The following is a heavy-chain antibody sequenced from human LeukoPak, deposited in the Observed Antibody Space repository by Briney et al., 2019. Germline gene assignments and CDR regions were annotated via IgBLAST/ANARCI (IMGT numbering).Heavy chain of an antibody. Sequence: SETLSLTCTVSGGSISSYYWSWIRQPPGKGLEWIGYIYYSGSTNYNPSLKSRVTISVDTSKNQFSLKLSSVTAADTAVYYCARRPRDSVNYGGPSGVDYWGQGTRVTVSS. CDR3: ARRPRDSVNYGGPSGVDY. J-gene: IGHJ4*02. D-gene: IGHD4-23*01. CDR2: IYYSGST. V-gene: IGHV4-59*01. CDR1: GGSISSYY.